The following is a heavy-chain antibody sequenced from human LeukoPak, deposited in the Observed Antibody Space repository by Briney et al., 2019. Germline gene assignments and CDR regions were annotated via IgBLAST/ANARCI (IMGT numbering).Heavy chain of an antibody. CDR3: ARDSEGVTGTTSWFDP. CDR2: ISYDGSNK. D-gene: IGHD1-7*01. V-gene: IGHV3-30*03. Sequence: TGGSLRLSCAASGFTFSSYDMHWVRQAPGKGLEWVAVISYDGSNKYYADSVKGRFTISRDNARNSLYLQMNSLRAEDTAVYYCARDSEGVTGTTSWFDPWGQGTLVTVSS. J-gene: IGHJ5*02. CDR1: GFTFSSYD.